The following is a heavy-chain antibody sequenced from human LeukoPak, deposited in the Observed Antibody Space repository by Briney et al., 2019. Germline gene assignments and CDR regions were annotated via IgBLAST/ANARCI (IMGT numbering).Heavy chain of an antibody. D-gene: IGHD2-21*02. CDR1: GGSFSGYY. Sequence: SETLSLTCAVYGGSFSGYYWSWIRQPPGKGLEWIGEINHSGSTNYNPSLKSRVTISVDTSKNQFSLKLSSVTAADTAVYYCATGLGDPYYFDYWGQGTLVTVSS. CDR3: ATGLGDPYYFDY. CDR2: INHSGST. V-gene: IGHV4-34*01. J-gene: IGHJ4*02.